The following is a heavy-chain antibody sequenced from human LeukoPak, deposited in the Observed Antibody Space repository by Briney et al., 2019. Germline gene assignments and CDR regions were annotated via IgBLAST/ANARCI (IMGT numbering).Heavy chain of an antibody. V-gene: IGHV3-21*01. D-gene: IGHD3-16*01. CDR1: GFTFSSYS. Sequence: GGSLRLSCAASGFTFSSYSMNWVRQAPGKGLEWVSSISSSSSYIYYADSVKGRFTISRDNAKNLLYLQMNSLRAEDTAVYYCASSYDYVWGKFIGAFDIWGQGTMVTVSS. J-gene: IGHJ3*02. CDR2: ISSSSSYI. CDR3: ASSYDYVWGKFIGAFDI.